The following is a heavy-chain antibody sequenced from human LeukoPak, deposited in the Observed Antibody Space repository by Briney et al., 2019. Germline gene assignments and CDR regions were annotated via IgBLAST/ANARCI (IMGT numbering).Heavy chain of an antibody. CDR3: ARDPYSGNYGNYYYYYMDV. Sequence: GGSLRLSCAASGFTVNNKYMTWVRQAPGKGLEWVSLIYNDGRTYYADSVKGRCTISRDNLKNVLYLQMNSLKVEDTALYYCARDPYSGNYGNYYYYYMDVWGKGTTVTISS. V-gene: IGHV3-53*01. CDR1: GFTVNNKY. D-gene: IGHD1-26*01. J-gene: IGHJ6*03. CDR2: IYNDGRT.